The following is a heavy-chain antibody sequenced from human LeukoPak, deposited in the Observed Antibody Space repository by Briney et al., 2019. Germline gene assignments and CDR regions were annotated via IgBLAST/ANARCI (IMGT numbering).Heavy chain of an antibody. CDR1: GFIFSRYW. D-gene: IGHD5-24*01. CDR2: MNQDGSEK. J-gene: IGHJ4*02. CDR3: ARRYMATSAEGFEY. Sequence: RPGGSLRLSCAASGFIFSRYWMSWVRQAPGKGLEWVANMNQDGSEKYYVDSVKGRFTISRDNAKNSLYLQMNSLRAEDTAVYYCARRYMATSAEGFEYWGQGTLVIVSS. V-gene: IGHV3-7*01.